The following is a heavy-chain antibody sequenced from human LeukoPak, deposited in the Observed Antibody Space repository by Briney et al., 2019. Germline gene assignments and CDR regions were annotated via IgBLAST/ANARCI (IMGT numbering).Heavy chain of an antibody. CDR1: GYTFTSYG. D-gene: IGHD3-22*01. J-gene: IGHJ4*02. CDR3: ARSEEYYYDSSGSLFDY. CDR2: ISAYNGNT. Sequence: ASVKVSCKPSGYTFTSYGISWVRQAPGQGLEWMGWISAYNGNTNYAQKLQGRVTMTTDTSTSTAYMELRSLRSDDTAVYYCARSEEYYYDSSGSLFDYWGQGTLVTVSS. V-gene: IGHV1-18*01.